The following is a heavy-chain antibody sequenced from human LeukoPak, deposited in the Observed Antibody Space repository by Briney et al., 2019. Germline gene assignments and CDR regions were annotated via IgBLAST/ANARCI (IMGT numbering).Heavy chain of an antibody. CDR1: GYTFISYF. J-gene: IGHJ4*02. V-gene: IGHV1-46*01. CDR3: ARGGPCGGDCYSTSFDY. D-gene: IGHD2-21*02. CDR2: INPSGGGT. Sequence: ASVKVSCKASGYTFISYFVHWVRQAPGQGLEWMGIINPSGGGTGYAQKFQDRITMTRDTSTSTVYMELSSLRSDDTALYYCARGGPCGGDCYSTSFDYWGQGTLVSVSS.